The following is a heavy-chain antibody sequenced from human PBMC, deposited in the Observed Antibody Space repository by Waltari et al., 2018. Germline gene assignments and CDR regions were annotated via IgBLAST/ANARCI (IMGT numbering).Heavy chain of an antibody. D-gene: IGHD3-10*01. CDR1: GYTVFAYP. V-gene: IGHV1-3*01. Sequence: QVQLVQSGAEMKKPWASVTLSCKASGYTVFAYPIHWVRQAPGQRLEWMGWIPGNENTKYSQGFQGRVTSTRDRSASTTYMDLSTLRSEDTAVYYCASGRERSYGSANYYQLDYWGQGTLVTVSS. CDR3: ASGRERSYGSANYYQLDY. J-gene: IGHJ4*02. CDR2: IPGNENT.